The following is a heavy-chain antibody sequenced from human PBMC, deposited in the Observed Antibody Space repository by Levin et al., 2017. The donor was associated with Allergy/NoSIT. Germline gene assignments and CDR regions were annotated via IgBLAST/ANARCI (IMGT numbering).Heavy chain of an antibody. CDR1: GFTFSSYG. J-gene: IGHJ4*02. Sequence: GESLKISCAASGFTFSSYGMHWVRQAPGKGLEWVAVISYDGSNKYYADSVKGRFTISRDNSKNTLYLQMNSLRAEDTAVYYCAKGWEGDYWGQGTLVTVSS. CDR2: ISYDGSNK. CDR3: AKGWEGDY. V-gene: IGHV3-30*18. D-gene: IGHD1-26*01.